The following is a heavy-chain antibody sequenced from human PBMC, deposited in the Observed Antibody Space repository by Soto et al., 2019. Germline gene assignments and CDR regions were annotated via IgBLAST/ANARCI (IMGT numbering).Heavy chain of an antibody. D-gene: IGHD6-19*01. Sequence: SETLSLTCTVSGGSISSYYWSWIRQPPGKGLEWIGYIYYSGSTNYNPSLKSRVTISVDTSKNQFSLKLSSVTAADTAVYYCARDYSSGWPKMGNKWLHPWGQGTLVTVSS. V-gene: IGHV4-59*01. J-gene: IGHJ5*02. CDR2: IYYSGST. CDR3: ARDYSSGWPKMGNKWLHP. CDR1: GGSISSYY.